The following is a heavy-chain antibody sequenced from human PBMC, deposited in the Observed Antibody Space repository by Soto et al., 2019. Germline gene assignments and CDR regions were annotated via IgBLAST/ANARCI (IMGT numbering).Heavy chain of an antibody. Sequence: EVQLLESGGGSIQPGGSLRLSCAASGFTVSSKYMTWVRQAPGKGLEWVSVIYGGGTTYYADSVKGRFTISRDNSKNTLYLQMTSLRAEDTAVYYCVQPTGWPGFDFWGQGTLVTVSS. CDR2: IYGGGTT. D-gene: IGHD6-19*01. J-gene: IGHJ4*02. CDR3: VQPTGWPGFDF. V-gene: IGHV3-53*01. CDR1: GFTVSSKY.